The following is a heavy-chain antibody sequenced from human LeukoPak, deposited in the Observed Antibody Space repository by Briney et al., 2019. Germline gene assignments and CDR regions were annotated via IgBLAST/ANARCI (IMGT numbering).Heavy chain of an antibody. CDR1: GFTFSDYC. CDR3: ARTYCSSTSCYLGWFDP. Sequence: KSGGSLRLSCAASGFTFSDYCMSWIRQAPGKGLEWVSYISSSGSTIYYADSVKGRFTISRDNAKNSLYLQMNSLRADDTAVYYCARTYCSSTSCYLGWFDPWGQGTLVTVSS. CDR2: ISSSGSTI. D-gene: IGHD2-2*01. V-gene: IGHV3-11*01. J-gene: IGHJ5*02.